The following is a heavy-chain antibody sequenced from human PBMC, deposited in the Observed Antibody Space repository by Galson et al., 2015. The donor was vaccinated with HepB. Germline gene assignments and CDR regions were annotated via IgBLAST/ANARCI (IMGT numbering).Heavy chain of an antibody. CDR3: ARSGRHAGASDY. CDR2: IHYSGST. Sequence: SETLSLTCALSGGSISSYHWSWIRQAPGKRLEWIGYIHYSGSTEYNPSLKSRVTISVDTSKNQFSLKLSSVTAADTAVYYCARSGRHAGASDYWGQGILVTVSS. D-gene: IGHD2-2*01. J-gene: IGHJ4*02. CDR1: GGSISSYH. V-gene: IGHV4-59*01.